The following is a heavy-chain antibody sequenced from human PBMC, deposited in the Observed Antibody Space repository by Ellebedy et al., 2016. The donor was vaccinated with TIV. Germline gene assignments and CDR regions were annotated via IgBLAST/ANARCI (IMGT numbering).Heavy chain of an antibody. D-gene: IGHD4-23*01. V-gene: IGHV5-51*01. CDR3: VTTVETVDY. Sequence: GESLKISXKGFGYRFSSYWIGWVRQMPGKGLEWIGSIYPGDSHPRYGPSFEGQVTISADPSTITTYLQWSSLKASDTAMYYCVTTVETVDYWGQGTLVTVSS. CDR1: GYRFSSYW. J-gene: IGHJ4*02. CDR2: IYPGDSHP.